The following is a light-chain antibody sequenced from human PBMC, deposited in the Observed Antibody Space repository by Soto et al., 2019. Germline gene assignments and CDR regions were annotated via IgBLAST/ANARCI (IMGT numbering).Light chain of an antibody. CDR2: GAS. CDR1: QSVSSN. V-gene: IGKV3-15*01. J-gene: IGKJ1*01. Sequence: EIVMTQSPATLSVSPGERATLSCRASQSVSSNLAWYQQKPGQAPRLLIYGASTRATGIPARFSGSGSGTEFTLTISSLQTEDFAVYYCQQYNNWPRTFRQGTKGEI. CDR3: QQYNNWPRT.